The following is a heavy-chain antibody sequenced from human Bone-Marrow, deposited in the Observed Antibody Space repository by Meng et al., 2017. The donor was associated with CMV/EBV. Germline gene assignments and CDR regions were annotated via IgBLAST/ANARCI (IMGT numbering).Heavy chain of an antibody. Sequence: GSLRLSCTVSGGSISSYYWSWIRQPPGKGLEWIGYIYYSGSTNYNPSLKSRVTISVDTSKNQFSLKLSSVTAAATAVYYCASLAAAGTLYNWFDPWGQGTLVTVSS. V-gene: IGHV4-59*01. D-gene: IGHD6-13*01. CDR3: ASLAAAGTLYNWFDP. CDR2: IYYSGST. CDR1: GGSISSYY. J-gene: IGHJ5*02.